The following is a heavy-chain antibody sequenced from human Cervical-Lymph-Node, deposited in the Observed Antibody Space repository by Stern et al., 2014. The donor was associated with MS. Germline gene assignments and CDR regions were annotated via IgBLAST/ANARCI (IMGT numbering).Heavy chain of an antibody. Sequence: QMQLVQSGAEVKKPGSSVKVSCKASGGTFSSYAISWVRQAPGQGLEWMGGIIPIFGTANYAQKFQGRVTITADESTSTAYMELSSLRSEDTAVYYCARVGLQDTAMAYYFDYWGQGTLVTVSS. CDR3: ARVGLQDTAMAYYFDY. J-gene: IGHJ4*02. V-gene: IGHV1-69*01. D-gene: IGHD5-18*01. CDR1: GGTFSSYA. CDR2: IIPIFGTA.